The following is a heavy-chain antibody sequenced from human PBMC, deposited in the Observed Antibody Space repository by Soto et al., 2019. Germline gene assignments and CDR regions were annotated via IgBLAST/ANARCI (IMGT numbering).Heavy chain of an antibody. Sequence: PSQTLSLTSAVYGGSFSGLYWSWIRQPPGKRLERIGEINHSGSTNYNPSLKSRVTISVDTSKNQFSLKLCSVTAADTAVYYCARAILMVYAIGINWFDPWGQGTRVTVAS. CDR3: ARAILMVYAIGINWFDP. CDR1: GGSFSGLY. V-gene: IGHV4-34*01. CDR2: INHSGST. D-gene: IGHD2-8*01. J-gene: IGHJ5*02.